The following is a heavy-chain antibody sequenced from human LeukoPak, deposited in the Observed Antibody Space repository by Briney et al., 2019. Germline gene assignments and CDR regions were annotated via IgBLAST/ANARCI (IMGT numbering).Heavy chain of an antibody. CDR3: ARSTVAGRFDY. CDR2: MNPNSGNT. Sequence: GASVKVSCKATGHAFTSYDINWVRQATGQGLERMGWMNPNSGNTGYAQKFQGRVTITRNTSISTAYMELSSLRSEDTAVYYCARSTVAGRFDYWGQGTLVTVSS. D-gene: IGHD6-19*01. J-gene: IGHJ4*02. V-gene: IGHV1-8*03. CDR1: GHAFTSYD.